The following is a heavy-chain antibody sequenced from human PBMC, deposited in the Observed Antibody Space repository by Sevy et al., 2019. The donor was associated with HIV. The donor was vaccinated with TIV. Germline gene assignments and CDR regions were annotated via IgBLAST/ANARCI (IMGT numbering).Heavy chain of an antibody. Sequence: GGSLRLSCAASGFTFSNAWMSWVRQAPGKGLEWVGRIKSKTDDGTKDYAAPVKGRFTISRDDSKNTLYLQMNSLKTEDTDVYYCTTVGLGYSSGWYVLDYWGQGTLVTVSS. CDR3: TTVGLGYSSGWYVLDY. CDR1: GFTFSNAW. V-gene: IGHV3-15*01. CDR2: IKSKTDDGTK. J-gene: IGHJ4*02. D-gene: IGHD6-19*01.